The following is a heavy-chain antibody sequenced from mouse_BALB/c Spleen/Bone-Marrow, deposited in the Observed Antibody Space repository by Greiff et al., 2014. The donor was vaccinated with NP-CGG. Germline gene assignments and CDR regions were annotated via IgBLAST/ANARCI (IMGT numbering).Heavy chain of an antibody. CDR2: IRNKANGYTT. Sequence: VTLKECGGGLVQPGGSLRLSCATSGFTFTDYYMSWVRQPPGKALEWLGFIRNKANGYTTEYSASVKGRFTISRDNSQSILYLQMNTLRAEDSATYYCARDKNYGSYWYFDVWGAGTTVTVSS. D-gene: IGHD2-1*01. CDR1: GFTFTDYY. V-gene: IGHV7-3*02. J-gene: IGHJ1*01. CDR3: ARDKNYGSYWYFDV.